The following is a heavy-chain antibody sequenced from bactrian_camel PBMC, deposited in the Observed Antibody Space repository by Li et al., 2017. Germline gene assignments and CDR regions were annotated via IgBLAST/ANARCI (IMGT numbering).Heavy chain of an antibody. V-gene: IGHV3S53*01. D-gene: IGHD3*01. J-gene: IGHJ4*01. Sequence: VQLVESGGGLVQPGGSLRLSCAGSGFTFRYSDYCLGWFRQALGKEREADAVVARDGSTTYSDSVEGRFTISRDNANNTLYLQMNNLTPGDTAMYYCAAMAGRNVDEWGNPTCGRGSKDDYEYWGQGTQVTVS. CDR3: AAMAGRNVDEWGNPTCGRGSKDDYEY. CDR2: VARDGST. CDR1: GFTFRYSD.